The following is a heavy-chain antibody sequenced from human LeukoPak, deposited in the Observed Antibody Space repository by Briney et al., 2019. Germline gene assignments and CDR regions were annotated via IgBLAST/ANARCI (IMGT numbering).Heavy chain of an antibody. CDR1: GGSISSYY. CDR2: IYYSGST. V-gene: IGHV4-59*01. J-gene: IGHJ3*02. Sequence: SETLSLTRTVSGGSISSYYWSWIRQPPGKGLEWIGYIYYSGSTNYNPSLKSRVTISVDTSKNQFSLKLSSVTAADTAVYYCARGPRTASNAFDIWGQGTMVTVSS. CDR3: ARGPRTASNAFDI. D-gene: IGHD1-1*01.